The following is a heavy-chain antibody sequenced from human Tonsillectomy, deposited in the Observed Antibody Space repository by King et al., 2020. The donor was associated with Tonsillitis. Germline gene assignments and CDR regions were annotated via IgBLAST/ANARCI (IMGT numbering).Heavy chain of an antibody. Sequence: VQLVESGGGLVQPGGSLRLSCAASGFTFSSYWMHWVRQAPGKGLVWVSRINSDGSSTSYADSVKGRFTISRDNAKNTLYLQMNSLRAEDTAVYYCARGCYGSGSYSSSPPPTDYWGQGTLVTVSS. J-gene: IGHJ4*02. CDR2: INSDGSST. CDR1: GFTFSSYW. V-gene: IGHV3-74*01. D-gene: IGHD3-10*01. CDR3: ARGCYGSGSYSSSPPPTDY.